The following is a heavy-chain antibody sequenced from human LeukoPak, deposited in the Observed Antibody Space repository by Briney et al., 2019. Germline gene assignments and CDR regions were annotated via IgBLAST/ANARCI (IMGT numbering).Heavy chain of an antibody. J-gene: IGHJ4*02. D-gene: IGHD6-19*01. Sequence: PGGSLRLSCAASGFTFSSYGMHWVRQAPGKGLEWVAVIWYDGSNKYYADSVKGRFTISRDNSKNTLYLQMNSLRAEDTAVYYCARDIDSSGWYNLDYWGQGTLVTVSS. V-gene: IGHV3-30*19. CDR1: GFTFSSYG. CDR3: ARDIDSSGWYNLDY. CDR2: IWYDGSNK.